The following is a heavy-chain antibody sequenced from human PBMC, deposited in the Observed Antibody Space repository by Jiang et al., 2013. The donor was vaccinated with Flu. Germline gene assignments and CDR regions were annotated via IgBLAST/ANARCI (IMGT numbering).Heavy chain of an antibody. J-gene: IGHJ6*02. CDR2: IYYSGST. CDR1: GGSISSYY. V-gene: IGHV4-59*08. Sequence: SLTCTVSGGSISSYYWSWIRQPPEKGLEWIGYIYYSGSTNYNPSLKSRVTISVDTSKNQFSLKLSSVTAADTAVYYCARAWTTVTYYGMDVWGQGTTVTVSS. CDR3: ARAWTTVTYYGMDV. D-gene: IGHD4-17*01.